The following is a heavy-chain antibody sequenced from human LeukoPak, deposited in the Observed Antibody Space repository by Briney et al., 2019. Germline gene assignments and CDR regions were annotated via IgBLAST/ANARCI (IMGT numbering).Heavy chain of an antibody. CDR2: INPNSGGT. Sequence: ASVKVSCKASGYTFTGYYMHWVRQAPGQGLEWMGWINPNSGGTNYAQKFQGRVTMTRDTSTSTAYMELSRLRSDDTAVYYCARGQKYRSGYTVTELGSGYFDYWGQGTLVTVSS. CDR1: GYTFTGYY. J-gene: IGHJ4*02. V-gene: IGHV1-2*02. CDR3: ARGQKYRSGYTVTELGSGYFDY. D-gene: IGHD5-18*01.